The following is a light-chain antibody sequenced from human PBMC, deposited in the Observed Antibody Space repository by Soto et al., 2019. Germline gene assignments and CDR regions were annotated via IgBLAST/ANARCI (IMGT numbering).Light chain of an antibody. Sequence: QSALTQPASVSGSPGQSITISCTGTSSDVGGYNYVSWYQQHPGKAPKLMIYDVSNRPSGVSNRFSGSKSGNTASLTISGRQAEDEADYYCSSYTTSGSLVVGGGTKVTVL. CDR1: SSDVGGYNY. CDR2: DVS. J-gene: IGLJ2*01. CDR3: SSYTTSGSLV. V-gene: IGLV2-14*01.